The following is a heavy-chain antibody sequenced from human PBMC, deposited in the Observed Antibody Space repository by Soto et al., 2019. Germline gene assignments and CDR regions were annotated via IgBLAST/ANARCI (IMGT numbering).Heavy chain of an antibody. Sequence: ASVKVSCKASGYTFTGYYMHWARQAPGQGLEWMGWINPNSGGTNYAQKFQGRVTMTRDMSISTAYMELSRLRSDDTAVYYCATIAGAGTTDWQDAPRYACDIWGQGTMDTAS. CDR2: INPNSGGT. CDR3: ATIAGAGTTDWQDAPRYACDI. CDR1: GYTFTGYY. D-gene: IGHD6-13*01. V-gene: IGHV1-2*02. J-gene: IGHJ3*02.